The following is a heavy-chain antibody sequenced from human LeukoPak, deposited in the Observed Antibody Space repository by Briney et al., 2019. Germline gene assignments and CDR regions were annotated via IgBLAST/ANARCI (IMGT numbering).Heavy chain of an antibody. J-gene: IGHJ5*01. CDR3: ARGDRRDGYRFDS. Sequence: GGSLRLSCAASGFPVSINYMNWVRQAPGKGLEWVSIIYSDGTTYYADSVKGRFTISRDNSKNTLYLQMNSLISVDTAVYYCARGDRRDGYRFDSWGQGTLVTVSS. CDR1: GFPVSINY. V-gene: IGHV3-53*01. CDR2: IYSDGTT. D-gene: IGHD5-24*01.